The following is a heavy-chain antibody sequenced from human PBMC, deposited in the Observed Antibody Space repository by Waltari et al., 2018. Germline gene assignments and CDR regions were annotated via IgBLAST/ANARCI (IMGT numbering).Heavy chain of an antibody. CDR2: IYTSGST. CDR1: GGSISSGSYY. J-gene: IGHJ4*02. Sequence: QVQLQESGPGLVKPSQTLSLTCTVSGGSISSGSYYWSWIRQPAGKGLEWIGRIYTSGSTNYNPSLKSRVTISVDTSKNQFSLKLSSVTAADTAVYYCARGSSSSDYWGQETLVTVSS. V-gene: IGHV4-61*02. D-gene: IGHD6-6*01. CDR3: ARGSSSSDY.